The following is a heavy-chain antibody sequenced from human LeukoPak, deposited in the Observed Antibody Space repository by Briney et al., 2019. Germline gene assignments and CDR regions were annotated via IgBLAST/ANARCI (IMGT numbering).Heavy chain of an antibody. Sequence: GASVKVSFKASGYTFTSYGISWVRQAPGQGLEWMGWISAYNGNTNYAQKLQGRVTMTTDTSTSTAYMELRSLRSDDTAVYYCARTGGTLLRYFDWLPANYYYYYGMDVWGQGTTVTVSS. D-gene: IGHD3-9*01. V-gene: IGHV1-18*01. J-gene: IGHJ6*02. CDR1: GYTFTSYG. CDR3: ARTGGTLLRYFDWLPANYYYYYGMDV. CDR2: ISAYNGNT.